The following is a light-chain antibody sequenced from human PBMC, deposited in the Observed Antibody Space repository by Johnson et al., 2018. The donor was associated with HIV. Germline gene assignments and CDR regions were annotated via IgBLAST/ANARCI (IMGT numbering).Light chain of an antibody. V-gene: IGLV1-51*02. J-gene: IGLJ1*01. CDR1: SSNIGNNS. CDR2: ENN. CDR3: GTWDSSLSVEV. Sequence: QAVLTQPPSVSAAPGQKVTISCSGSSSNIGNNSVSWYQQLPGTAPKLLIYENNKRPSGIPDRFSGPKSGTSATLGITGLQTGDEADYYCGTWDSSLSVEVFGTGTKVTVL.